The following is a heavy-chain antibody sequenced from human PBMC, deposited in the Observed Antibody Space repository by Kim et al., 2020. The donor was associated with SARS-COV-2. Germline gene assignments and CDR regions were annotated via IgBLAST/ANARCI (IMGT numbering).Heavy chain of an antibody. D-gene: IGHD2-15*01. V-gene: IGHV6-1*01. J-gene: IGHJ4*02. CDR2: TFYRSKWYY. CDR3: ARGARCSAGSCYHFDS. Sequence: SQTLSLTCAISGDSVSRNSAAWNWIRQSPSRGLEWLGRTFYRSKWYYDYAISMNSRITINADPSRNQLSLQLNSVTPEGTAMYYCARGARCSAGSCYHFDSWGQGSRVIVSS. CDR1: GDSVSRNSAA.